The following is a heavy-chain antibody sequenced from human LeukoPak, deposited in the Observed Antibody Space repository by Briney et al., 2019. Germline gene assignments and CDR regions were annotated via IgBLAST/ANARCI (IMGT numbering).Heavy chain of an antibody. CDR3: ARERVYCSSTNCYAGLDY. D-gene: IGHD2-2*01. CDR2: IKEDGSVK. CDR1: GFTFSRYW. V-gene: IGHV3-7*04. J-gene: IGHJ4*02. Sequence: QPGGSLRLSCAASGFTFSRYWMSWVRQAPGKGLEWVANIKEDGSVKYYVDSVKGRFTISRDNAKNSLYLQMNSLRAEDTAVYYCARERVYCSSTNCYAGLDYWGQGTLVTVSS.